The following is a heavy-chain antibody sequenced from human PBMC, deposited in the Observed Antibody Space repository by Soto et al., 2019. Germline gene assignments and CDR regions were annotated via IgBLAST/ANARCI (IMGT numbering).Heavy chain of an antibody. D-gene: IGHD6-6*01. CDR2: ISGSGGST. CDR1: GFTFSSYA. V-gene: IGHV3-23*01. J-gene: IGHJ5*02. Sequence: GGSLRLSCAASGFTFSSYAMSWVRQAPGKGLEWVSAISGSGGSTYYADSVKGRFTISRDNSKNTLYLQMNSLRAEDTAVYYCAKDDTRIGDIAARPGGWFDPWGQGTLVTVSS. CDR3: AKDDTRIGDIAARPGGWFDP.